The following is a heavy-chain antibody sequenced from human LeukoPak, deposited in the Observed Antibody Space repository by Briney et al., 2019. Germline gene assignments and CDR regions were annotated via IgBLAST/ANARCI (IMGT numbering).Heavy chain of an antibody. Sequence: PGGSLRLSCAVSGFSITNHYMDWVRQAPGKGLEWVGRTRNKPNGYTTDYGTSVKGRFIVSRDDSENSLYLQMNGLKSEDTAVYHCVRVRHGDYFDYWRQGTLVTVSS. D-gene: IGHD4-17*01. CDR1: GFSITNHY. CDR3: VRVRHGDYFDY. V-gene: IGHV3-72*01. J-gene: IGHJ4*02. CDR2: TRNKPNGYTT.